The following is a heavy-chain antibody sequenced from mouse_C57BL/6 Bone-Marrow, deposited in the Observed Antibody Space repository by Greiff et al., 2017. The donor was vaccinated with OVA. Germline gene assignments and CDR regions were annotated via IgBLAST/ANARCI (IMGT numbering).Heavy chain of an antibody. V-gene: IGHV3-6*01. CDR1: GYSITSGYY. CDR3: AMENYGSYYFDY. J-gene: IGHJ2*01. Sequence: EVKLQQSGPGLVKPSQSLSLTCSVTGYSITSGYYWNWIRQFPGNKLEWMGYISYDGSNNYNPSLKNRISITRDTSKNQFFLKLNSVTTEDTATYYCAMENYGSYYFDYWGQGTTLTVSS. CDR2: ISYDGSN. D-gene: IGHD1-1*01.